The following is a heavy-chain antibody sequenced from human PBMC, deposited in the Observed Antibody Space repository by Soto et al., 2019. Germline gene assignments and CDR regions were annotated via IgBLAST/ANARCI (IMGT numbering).Heavy chain of an antibody. CDR1: GFTFRSFA. J-gene: IGHJ4*02. V-gene: IGHV3-23*01. D-gene: IGHD3-10*01. CDR3: AKGRGGNNRYSFDY. Sequence: EVQLLESGGGLVQPGGSLRLSCAASGFTFRSFAMTWVRQAPGKGLQWVSTITSDGGNTYYVDSVKGRFTISRDNSKNTLYLQMNSLRAEDTAVYYCAKGRGGNNRYSFDYWGQGTLVTVSS. CDR2: ITSDGGNT.